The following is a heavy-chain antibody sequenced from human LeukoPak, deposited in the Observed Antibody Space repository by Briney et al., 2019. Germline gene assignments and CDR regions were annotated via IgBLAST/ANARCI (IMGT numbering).Heavy chain of an antibody. D-gene: IGHD4-23*01. CDR2: IYTSGST. Sequence: SETLSLTCTVSGGSISSYYWSWIRQPAGRGLEWIGRIYTSGSTNYNPSLKSRVTMSVDTSKNQFSLKLSSVTAADTAVYYCATGARGNFDFDYWGQGTLVTVSS. CDR3: ATGARGNFDFDY. CDR1: GGSISSYY. V-gene: IGHV4-4*07. J-gene: IGHJ4*02.